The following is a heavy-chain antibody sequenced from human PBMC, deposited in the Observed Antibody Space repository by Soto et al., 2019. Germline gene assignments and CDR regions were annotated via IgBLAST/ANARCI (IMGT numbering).Heavy chain of an antibody. J-gene: IGHJ6*02. CDR1: GFSLSTSGVG. Sequence: QITLKESGPTLVKPTQTLTLTCTFSGFSLSTSGVGVGWIRQPPGKALEWLALIYWDDDKRYSPSLKSRLTIAKDTAKYQGSLTMTNMDPVDTATYYCAHSPSSYPMVRGYYGMDVWGQGTTVTVSS. D-gene: IGHD3-10*01. CDR3: AHSPSSYPMVRGYYGMDV. V-gene: IGHV2-5*02. CDR2: IYWDDDK.